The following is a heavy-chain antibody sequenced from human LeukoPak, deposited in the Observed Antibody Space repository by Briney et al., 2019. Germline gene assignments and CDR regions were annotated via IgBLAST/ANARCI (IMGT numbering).Heavy chain of an antibody. CDR2: ISSSSSYI. CDR1: GFTFSGYS. D-gene: IGHD6-19*01. J-gene: IGHJ4*02. Sequence: PGGSLRLSCAASGFTFSGYSMNWVRQAPGKGLEWVSSISSSSSYIYYADSVKGRFTISRDNAKNSLYLQMNSLRAEDTAVYYCARDRGIAVAGTDYWGQGTLVTVSS. CDR3: ARDRGIAVAGTDY. V-gene: IGHV3-21*01.